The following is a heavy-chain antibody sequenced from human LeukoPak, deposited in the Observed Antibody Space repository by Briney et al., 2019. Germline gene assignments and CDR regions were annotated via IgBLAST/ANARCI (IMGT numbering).Heavy chain of an antibody. CDR1: GFTVSNNF. CDR2: ISSSSSTI. Sequence: GGSLRLSCAASGFTVSNNFMTWVRQSPGKGLEWVSYISSSSSTIYYADSVKGRFTISRDNAKNSLYLQMNSLRAEDTAVYYCARGHEVDIVATRDNWFDPWGQGTLVTVSS. D-gene: IGHD5-12*01. CDR3: ARGHEVDIVATRDNWFDP. V-gene: IGHV3-48*04. J-gene: IGHJ5*02.